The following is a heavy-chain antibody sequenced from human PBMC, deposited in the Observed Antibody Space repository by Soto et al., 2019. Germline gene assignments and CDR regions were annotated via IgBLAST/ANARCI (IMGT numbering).Heavy chain of an antibody. D-gene: IGHD2-2*01. CDR1: GGSIIGSNYY. CDR2: IHYTGRT. J-gene: IGHJ4*02. Sequence: SETLCLTCTVSGGSIIGSNYYWAWLRQSPGKGLEWIASIHYTGRTYYGPSFGGRVAISVDTAKNQFSLNVISMTAADTAVYYCARWDSGVNCISTTCYATVEYWGQGVMVTVS. V-gene: IGHV4-39*01. CDR3: ARWDSGVNCISTTCYATVEY.